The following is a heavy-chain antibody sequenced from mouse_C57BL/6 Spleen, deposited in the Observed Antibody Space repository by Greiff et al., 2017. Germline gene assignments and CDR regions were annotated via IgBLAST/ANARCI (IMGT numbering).Heavy chain of an antibody. D-gene: IGHD2-2*01. CDR2: IYPRDGST. V-gene: IGHV1-85*01. Sequence: QVQLQQSGPELVKPGASVKLSCKASGYTFTSYDINWVKQRPGQGLEWIGWIYPRDGSTKYNEKFKGKATLTVDTSSSTAYMELHSLTSEDSAVYFCAIYYGYDGFAYWGQGTLVTVSA. CDR3: AIYYGYDGFAY. J-gene: IGHJ3*01. CDR1: GYTFTSYD.